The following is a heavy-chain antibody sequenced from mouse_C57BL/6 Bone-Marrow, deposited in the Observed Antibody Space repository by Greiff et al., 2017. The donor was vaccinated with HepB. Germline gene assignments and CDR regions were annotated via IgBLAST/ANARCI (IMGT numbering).Heavy chain of an antibody. V-gene: IGHV1-5*01. Sequence: EVKLQQSGTVLARPGASVKMSCKTSGYTFTSYWMHWVKQRPGQGLEWIGAIYPGNSDTSYNQKFKGKAKLTAVTSASTAYMELSSLTNEDSAVYYCTRPYYYGSSSYAMDYWGQGTSVTVSS. CDR2: IYPGNSDT. CDR1: GYTFTSYW. CDR3: TRPYYYGSSSYAMDY. D-gene: IGHD1-1*01. J-gene: IGHJ4*01.